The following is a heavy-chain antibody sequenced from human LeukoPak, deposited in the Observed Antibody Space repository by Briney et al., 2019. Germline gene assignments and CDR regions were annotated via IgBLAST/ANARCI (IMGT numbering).Heavy chain of an antibody. Sequence: PGASLRLSCAASGFTVSSNYMSWVRQAPGKGLEWVSSFGTRSTSVYHAGSVKGRFAISRDNAKNSLYLQMNSLRAEDTALYYCAREVSEGFDFWGQGTLVTVSS. CDR1: GFTVSSNY. D-gene: IGHD3-22*01. CDR2: FGTRSTSV. J-gene: IGHJ4*02. CDR3: AREVSEGFDF. V-gene: IGHV3-21*01.